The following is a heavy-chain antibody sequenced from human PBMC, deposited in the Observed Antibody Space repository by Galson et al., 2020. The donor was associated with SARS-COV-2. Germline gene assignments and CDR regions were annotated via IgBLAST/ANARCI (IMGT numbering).Heavy chain of an antibody. CDR1: GFTFSSYW. CDR2: IYSEGSST. V-gene: IGHV3-74*01. Sequence: ALHGESLKISCAASGFTFSSYWMHWVRQAPGKGLVWVSRIYSEGSSTSYADSVKGRFTISGDNAKNTLYLQMNSLRAEDTAVYYCARLGYCSGGSCRSNYYYYYMDV. J-gene: IGHJ6*03. CDR3: ARLGYCSGGSCRSNYYYYYMDV. D-gene: IGHD2-15*01.